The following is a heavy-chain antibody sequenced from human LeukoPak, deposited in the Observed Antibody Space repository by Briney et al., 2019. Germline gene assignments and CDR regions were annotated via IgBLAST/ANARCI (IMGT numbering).Heavy chain of an antibody. CDR3: AIVVVITNYYYYIDV. D-gene: IGHD3-22*01. V-gene: IGHV3-20*03. Sequence: GGPLRLSYAASGFTFSSSWMSWVRQAPGKGLEWVSGISWISGSMGYADSVEGRFTISRDNVKNSLYLQMNSLRAEDKAVYYCAIVVVITNYYYYIDVWGKGTTVTISS. J-gene: IGHJ6*03. CDR1: GFTFSSSW. CDR2: ISWISGSM.